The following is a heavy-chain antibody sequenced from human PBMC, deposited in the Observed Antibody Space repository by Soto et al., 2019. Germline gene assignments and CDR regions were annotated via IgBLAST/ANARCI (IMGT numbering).Heavy chain of an antibody. CDR3: ARAYSSGWYHWFEP. Sequence: SLRLSCAASGFTFSSYSMNWVRQAPGKGLEWVSSISSSSSYIYYADSVKGRFTTSRDNAKNSLYLQMNSLRAEDTAVYYCARAYSSGWYHWFEPWGQGTLVTVSS. V-gene: IGHV3-21*01. D-gene: IGHD6-19*01. J-gene: IGHJ5*02. CDR1: GFTFSSYS. CDR2: ISSSSSYI.